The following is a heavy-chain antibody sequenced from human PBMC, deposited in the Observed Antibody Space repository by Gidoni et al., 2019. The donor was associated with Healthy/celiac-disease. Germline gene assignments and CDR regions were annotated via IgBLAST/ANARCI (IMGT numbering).Heavy chain of an antibody. Sequence: EVQLVESEGGLVQPGGSLSVSCAASGFTFSSYWMHWVRQARGKGLVWVSRINRDGSSTSYAHSVKGRFTISRDNAKNTLYLQMNSLRAEDTAVYYCARSDFWSGYYTYWGQGTLVTVSS. CDR3: ARSDFWSGYYTY. CDR1: GFTFSSYW. J-gene: IGHJ4*02. V-gene: IGHV3-74*01. D-gene: IGHD3-3*01. CDR2: INRDGSST.